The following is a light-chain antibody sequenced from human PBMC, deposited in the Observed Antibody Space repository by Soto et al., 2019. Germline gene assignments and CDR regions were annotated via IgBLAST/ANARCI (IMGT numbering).Light chain of an antibody. J-gene: IGLJ1*01. CDR2: DVT. V-gene: IGLV2-14*01. CDR3: CSYTTSNNRQIV. CDR1: SSDVGGYNY. Sequence: QSVLTQPASVSGSPGQSITSSCTGTSSDVGGYNYVSWYQQQPGKAPKFMIYDVTNRPSGVSNRSSGSKSGNTASLTISGLQAEDEADYYCCSYTTSNNRQIVFGTGNKVTVL.